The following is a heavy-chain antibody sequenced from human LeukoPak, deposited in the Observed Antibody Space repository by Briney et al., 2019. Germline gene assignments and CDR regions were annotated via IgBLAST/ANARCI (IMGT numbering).Heavy chain of an antibody. D-gene: IGHD5-18*01. CDR1: GFTFSSYS. CDR3: ARGVSYSYGYDYFDY. V-gene: IGHV3-33*08. Sequence: GGSLRLSCAASGFTFSSYSMNWVRQAPGKGLEWVAVIWYDGSNKYYADSVKGRFTISRDNSKNTLYLQMNSLRAEDTAVYYCARGVSYSYGYDYFDYWGQGTLVTVSS. J-gene: IGHJ4*02. CDR2: IWYDGSNK.